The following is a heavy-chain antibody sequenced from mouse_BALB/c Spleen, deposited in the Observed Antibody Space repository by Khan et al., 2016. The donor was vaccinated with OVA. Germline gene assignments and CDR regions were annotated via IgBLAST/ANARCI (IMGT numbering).Heavy chain of an antibody. D-gene: IGHD2-14*01. Sequence: QVQLQQSGAELARPGASVKLSCKSSGYTFTSYWMQWVKQRPGQGLEWIGTIYPGDGGTRYNQKFKGKATLTADKSSSTAFMQLSNLASEDSAVYYCASYRFDDVDYWGQGTTLTGSS. V-gene: IGHV1-87*01. J-gene: IGHJ2*01. CDR1: GYTFTSYW. CDR2: IYPGDGGT. CDR3: ASYRFDDVDY.